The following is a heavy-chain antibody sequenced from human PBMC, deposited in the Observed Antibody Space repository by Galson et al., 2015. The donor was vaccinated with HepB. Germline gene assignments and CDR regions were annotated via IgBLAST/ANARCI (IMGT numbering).Heavy chain of an antibody. V-gene: IGHV3-30-3*01. D-gene: IGHD3-22*01. CDR1: GFTSSSYA. J-gene: IGHJ4*02. CDR3: ARPPLNYYDSSGYYGYFDY. Sequence: SLRLSCAASGFTSSSYAMHWVRQAPGKGLEWVAFISFDSNNKYYADSVKGRFTISRDNSKNTLYVQMNSLRAEDTAAYYCARPPLNYYDSSGYYGYFDYWGQGTLVTVSS. CDR2: ISFDSNNK.